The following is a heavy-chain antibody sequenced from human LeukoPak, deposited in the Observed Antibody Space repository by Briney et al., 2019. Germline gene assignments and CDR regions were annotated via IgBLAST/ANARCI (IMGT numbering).Heavy chain of an antibody. J-gene: IGHJ3*02. D-gene: IGHD4-17*01. V-gene: IGHV4-59*11. CDR1: GDSFSSHY. Sequence: SETLSLICAVSGDSFSSHYWIWIRQSPGTGREWIGYISHIGRTNYTPSLKGRVTISIDTSKNQFSLKLRSVTAADTAVYYCARDLVTVTKGFDIWGQGTMVSVSS. CDR3: ARDLVTVTKGFDI. CDR2: ISHIGRT.